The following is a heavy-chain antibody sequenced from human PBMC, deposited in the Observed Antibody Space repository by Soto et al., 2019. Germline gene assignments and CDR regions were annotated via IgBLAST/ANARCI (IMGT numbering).Heavy chain of an antibody. CDR2: IYYSGST. D-gene: IGHD7-27*01. J-gene: IGHJ6*02. CDR3: ARLGIVDYYYYGMDV. CDR1: GGSIGSSSYY. V-gene: IGHV4-39*01. Sequence: SETLSLTCTVSGGSIGSSSYYWGWIRQPPGKGLEWIGSIYYSGSTYYNPSLKSRVTISVDTSKNQFSLKLSSVTAADTAVYYCARLGIVDYYYYGMDVWGQGTTVTVSS.